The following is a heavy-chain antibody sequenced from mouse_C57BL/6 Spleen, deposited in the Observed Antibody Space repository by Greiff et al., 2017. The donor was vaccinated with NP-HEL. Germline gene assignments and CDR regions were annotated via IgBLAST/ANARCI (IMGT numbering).Heavy chain of an antibody. Sequence: EVQLQQSGPVLVKPGASVKMSCKASGYTFTDYYMNWVKQSHGKSLEWIGVINPYNGGTSYNQKFKGKATLTVDKSSSTAYMELNSLTSEDSAVYYCARRYDYLYAMDYWGQGTSVTVSS. CDR2: INPYNGGT. CDR1: GYTFTDYY. V-gene: IGHV1-19*01. J-gene: IGHJ4*01. CDR3: ARRYDYLYAMDY. D-gene: IGHD2-4*01.